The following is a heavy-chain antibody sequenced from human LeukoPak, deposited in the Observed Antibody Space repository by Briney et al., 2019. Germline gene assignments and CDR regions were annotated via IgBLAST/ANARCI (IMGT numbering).Heavy chain of an antibody. V-gene: IGHV3-33*01. Sequence: GGSLRLSCAASGFTFSSYGMHWVRQAPGKGLEWVAVIWYDGSNKYYADSVKGRFTISGDNSKNTLYLQMNSLRAEDTAVYYCARPGGRYSSGWYKRWDLDYWGQGTLVTVSS. D-gene: IGHD6-19*01. CDR3: ARPGGRYSSGWYKRWDLDY. J-gene: IGHJ4*02. CDR1: GFTFSSYG. CDR2: IWYDGSNK.